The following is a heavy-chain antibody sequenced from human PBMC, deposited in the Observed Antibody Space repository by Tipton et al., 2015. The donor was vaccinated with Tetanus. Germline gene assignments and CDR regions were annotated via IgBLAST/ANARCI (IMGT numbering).Heavy chain of an antibody. Sequence: VQLVQSGAEEKKPGESLKIYCKGSGYSFTSYWIGWARQMPGQGLEWMGIIYTGYSDSRYSPSFQGQVTISADTSISTAYLQWSSLKASDTAMYYWATHLAAASLDAFDIWGQGTMVTVSS. CDR1: GYSFTSYW. J-gene: IGHJ3*02. V-gene: IGHV5-51*01. CDR3: ATHLAAASLDAFDI. CDR2: IYTGYSDS. D-gene: IGHD6-13*01.